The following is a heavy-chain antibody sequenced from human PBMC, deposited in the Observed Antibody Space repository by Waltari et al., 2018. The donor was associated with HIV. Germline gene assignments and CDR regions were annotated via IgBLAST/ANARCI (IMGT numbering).Heavy chain of an antibody. CDR2: ISGGGHT. V-gene: IGHV3-23*01. J-gene: IGHJ5*02. D-gene: IGHD6-13*01. CDR3: AKGVSSSSWYSGTA. Sequence: EVQLLESGGGLVQPGGSLRVSCAASGFTFNTLAMSWVRQAPGKGLEWVSTISGGGHTYYTDSVQGRFTISRDNSKNMLYVQMDSLRAEDTAVYYCAKGVSSSSWYSGTAWGQGILVTVSS. CDR1: GFTFNTLA.